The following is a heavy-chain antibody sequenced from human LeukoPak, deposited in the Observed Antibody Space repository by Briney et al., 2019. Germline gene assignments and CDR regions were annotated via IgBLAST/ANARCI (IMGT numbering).Heavy chain of an antibody. J-gene: IGHJ4*02. Sequence: SETLSLTCAVYGGSFSGYYWSWIRQPPGKGLEWIGEINHSGSTNYNPSLKSRVTISVDTSKIQFSLKLSSVTAADTAVYYCARQTSYYYDSSGYPYYFDYWGQGTLVTVSS. V-gene: IGHV4-34*01. CDR3: ARQTSYYYDSSGYPYYFDY. CDR1: GGSFSGYY. D-gene: IGHD3-22*01. CDR2: INHSGST.